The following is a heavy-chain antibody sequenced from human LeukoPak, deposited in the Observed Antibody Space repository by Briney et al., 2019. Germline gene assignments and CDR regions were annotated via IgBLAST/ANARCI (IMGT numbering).Heavy chain of an antibody. CDR3: ARDYYDSSGYYGSFAFDI. J-gene: IGHJ3*02. CDR2: ISAYNGNT. Sequence: ASVKVSCKASGYTFTSYGISWVRQAPGQGLEWMGWISAYNGNTNYAQKLQGRVTMTTDTSTSTAYMELRSLRSDDTAVYYCARDYYDSSGYYGSFAFDIWGQGTMVTVSS. D-gene: IGHD3-22*01. V-gene: IGHV1-18*01. CDR1: GYTFTSYG.